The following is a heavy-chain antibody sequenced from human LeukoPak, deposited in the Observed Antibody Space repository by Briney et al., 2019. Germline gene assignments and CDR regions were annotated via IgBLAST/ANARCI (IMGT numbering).Heavy chain of an antibody. CDR3: AKAEWFGELYPPPGN. Sequence: PGKSLRLSCAASGFTFSSYAMTWVRQAPGKGLEWVSGISGSGRYTYYADSVKGRFTISRDNSKNTLYLQMNSLRAEDTAVYYCAKAEWFGELYPPPGNWGQGTLVTVSS. D-gene: IGHD3-10*01. J-gene: IGHJ4*02. V-gene: IGHV3-23*01. CDR1: GFTFSSYA. CDR2: ISGSGRYT.